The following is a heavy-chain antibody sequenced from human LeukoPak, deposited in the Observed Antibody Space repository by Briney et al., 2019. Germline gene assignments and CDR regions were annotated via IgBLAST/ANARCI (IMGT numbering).Heavy chain of an antibody. Sequence: SETLSLTCTVSGGSISSGGYYWSWIRQHPGKGLEWIGYIYYSGSTYYNPSLKSRVTISVDTSKNQFSLKLSSVTAANTAVYYCARDTVEGWFDPWGQGTLVTVSS. J-gene: IGHJ5*02. CDR3: ARDTVEGWFDP. V-gene: IGHV4-31*03. D-gene: IGHD6-19*01. CDR1: GGSISSGGYY. CDR2: IYYSGST.